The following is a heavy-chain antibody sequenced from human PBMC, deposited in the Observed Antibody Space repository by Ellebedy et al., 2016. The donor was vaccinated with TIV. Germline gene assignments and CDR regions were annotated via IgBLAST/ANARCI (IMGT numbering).Heavy chain of an antibody. Sequence: GESLKISCAASGFTFSSYGMPWVRQAPGKGLVWVAVIGFNGRNKYYADSVNGRFTISRDNSNNTRYLQMNSLRAEDTAIYYCAKDGGELDVVVVGATPTGTADFDYWGQGTLVTVSS. D-gene: IGHD2-15*01. CDR3: AKDGGELDVVVVGATPTGTADFDY. V-gene: IGHV3-33*06. CDR2: IGFNGRNK. CDR1: GFTFSSYG. J-gene: IGHJ4*02.